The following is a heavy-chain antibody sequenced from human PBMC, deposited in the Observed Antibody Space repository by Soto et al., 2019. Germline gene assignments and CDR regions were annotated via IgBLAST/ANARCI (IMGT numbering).Heavy chain of an antibody. D-gene: IGHD4-17*01. CDR1: GFTFSNNG. J-gene: IGHJ4*02. Sequence: QVQLVESGGGVVQPGRSLRLSCAASGFTFSNNGMHWVRQAPGKGLEWVAVIWYVGSNEYFADSVKGRFTISRDNSKNTLFLQMDSLRAEDTAVYYCGRGVDYRDYAIDYWGQGTLVTVSS. CDR2: IWYVGSNE. V-gene: IGHV3-33*01. CDR3: GRGVDYRDYAIDY.